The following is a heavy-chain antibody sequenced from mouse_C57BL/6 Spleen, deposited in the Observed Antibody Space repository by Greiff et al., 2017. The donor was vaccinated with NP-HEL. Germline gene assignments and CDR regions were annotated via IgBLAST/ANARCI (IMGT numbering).Heavy chain of an antibody. CDR3: TRGESGTGTYFDD. D-gene: IGHD4-1*01. CDR1: GFTFSSYA. V-gene: IGHV5-9-1*02. J-gene: IGHJ2*01. Sequence: EVKLVESGEGLVKPGGSLKLSCAASGFTFSSYAMSWVRQTPEKRLEWVAYISSGGDYIYYADTVKGRFTISRDNARNTLYLQMSSLKSEDTAMYYCTRGESGTGTYFDDWGQGTTLTVSS. CDR2: ISSGGDYI.